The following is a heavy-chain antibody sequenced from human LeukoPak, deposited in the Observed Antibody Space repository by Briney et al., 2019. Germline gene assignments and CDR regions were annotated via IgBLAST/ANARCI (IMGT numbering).Heavy chain of an antibody. D-gene: IGHD3-10*01. V-gene: IGHV1-69*04. CDR2: IIPILGIA. CDR3: ASSRDGSGSHYYYYYGMDV. CDR1: GGTFSSYA. J-gene: IGHJ6*02. Sequence: SVKVSCKASGGTFSSYAISWVRQAPGQGLEWMGRIIPILGIANYAQKFQGRVTITADKSTSTAYMELSSLRSEDTAVYYCASSRDGSGSHYYYYYGMDVWGQGTTVTVSS.